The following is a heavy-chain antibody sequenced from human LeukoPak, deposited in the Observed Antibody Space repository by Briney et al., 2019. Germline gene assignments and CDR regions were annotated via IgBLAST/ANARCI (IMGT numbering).Heavy chain of an antibody. J-gene: IGHJ6*03. Sequence: TLSLTCTVSGGSTSGVSYYGSWIRHPAGKGLEWIGRIYTSGSTNYTPSLKSRVTISVDTSKNQFSLKLSSVTAADTAVYYCARGLAASRNYYYYYYMDVWGKGTTVTVSS. CDR3: ARGLAASRNYYYYYYMDV. V-gene: IGHV4-61*02. CDR2: IYTSGST. D-gene: IGHD1-14*01. CDR1: GGSTSGVSYY.